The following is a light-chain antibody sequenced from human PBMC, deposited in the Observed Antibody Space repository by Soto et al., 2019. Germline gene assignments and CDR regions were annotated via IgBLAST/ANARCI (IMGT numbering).Light chain of an antibody. CDR2: DVS. CDR3: QQRSAWPWT. Sequence: EIVLTQSPATLSLSPGERGTLSCRASESVTDYLAWYQQRPGQAPRLLVYDVSNRATGIPARFSGGGSGTDFTLTISNVEPEDFAVYYCQQRSAWPWTFGQGTKVEIK. J-gene: IGKJ1*01. V-gene: IGKV3-11*01. CDR1: ESVTDY.